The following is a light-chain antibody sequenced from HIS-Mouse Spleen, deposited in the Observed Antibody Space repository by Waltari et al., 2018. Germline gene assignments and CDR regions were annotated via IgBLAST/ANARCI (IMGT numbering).Light chain of an antibody. V-gene: IGLV2-23*01. Sequence: QSALTQPASVSGSPGQSITISCPGTSSDFGSYNLVPWYQQHPGKAPKLMIYEGSKRPSGVSNRFSGSKSGNTASLTISGLQAEDEADYYCCSYAGSSTLVFGGGTKLTVL. CDR1: SSDFGSYNL. CDR3: CSYAGSSTLV. J-gene: IGLJ3*02. CDR2: EGS.